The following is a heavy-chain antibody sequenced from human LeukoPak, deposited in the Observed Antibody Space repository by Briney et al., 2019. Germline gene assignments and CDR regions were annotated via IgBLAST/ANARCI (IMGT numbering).Heavy chain of an antibody. V-gene: IGHV3-53*01. CDR2: IYSGGRT. J-gene: IGHJ6*04. Sequence: GGSLRLSCAASGLTVSSNYMSWVRQAPGKGLECVSVIYSGGRTYYADSVKGRFTISRDNSKNTLYLQMNSLRGEDTAVYYCARDPHYHYVMDVWGKGTTVTVSS. CDR1: GLTVSSNY. CDR3: ARDPHYHYVMDV.